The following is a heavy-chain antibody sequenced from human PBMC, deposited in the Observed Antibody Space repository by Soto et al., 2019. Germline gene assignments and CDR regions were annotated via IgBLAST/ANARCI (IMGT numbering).Heavy chain of an antibody. J-gene: IGHJ4*02. Sequence: SETLSLTCTVSGGSISSGDYYWSWIRQPPGKGLEWIGSIYNSGSTYYNPSLKSRVTISVDTSKNQFSLKLTSVTAADTAVYYCARGLKAWWELEHFDYWGQGTLVTVSS. CDR1: GGSISSGDYY. CDR2: IYNSGST. D-gene: IGHD1-26*01. CDR3: ARGLKAWWELEHFDY. V-gene: IGHV4-30-4*01.